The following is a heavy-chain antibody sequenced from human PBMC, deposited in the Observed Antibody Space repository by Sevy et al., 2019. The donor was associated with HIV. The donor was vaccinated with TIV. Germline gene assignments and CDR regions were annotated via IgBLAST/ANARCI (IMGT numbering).Heavy chain of an antibody. V-gene: IGHV3-43*01. J-gene: IGHJ3*02. D-gene: IGHD2-15*01. Sequence: GGSLRLSCAASGFTFDDYTMHWVRQAPGKGLGWVSLISWDGGSTYYADSVKGRFTISRDNSKNSLYLQMNSLRTEDTALYYCAKDTRYCSGGSYYLEVGAFDIWGQGTMVTVSS. CDR2: ISWDGGST. CDR3: AKDTRYCSGGSYYLEVGAFDI. CDR1: GFTFDDYT.